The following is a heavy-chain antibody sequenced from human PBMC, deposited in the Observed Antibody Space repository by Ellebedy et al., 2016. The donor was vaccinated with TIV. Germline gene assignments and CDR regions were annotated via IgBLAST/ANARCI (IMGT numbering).Heavy chain of an antibody. CDR2: NNDRGDS. V-gene: IGHV4-34*01. CDR3: VRGYIKYDL. J-gene: IGHJ5*02. CDR1: GGSFNAFY. Sequence: SETLSLXCVVYGGSFNAFYWSWVRQPPGKGLEWIGENNDRGDSNYNPSLKGRVAISVDESKNEVSLKLESVTAADTAVYYCVRGYIKYDLWGQGTLVTVSS. D-gene: IGHD4-11*01.